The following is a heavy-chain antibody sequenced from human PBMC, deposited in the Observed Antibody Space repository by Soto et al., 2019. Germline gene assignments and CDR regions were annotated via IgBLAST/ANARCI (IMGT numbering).Heavy chain of an antibody. Sequence: QVQLVQSGAEVQKPGSSVKVSCKASGGTFSSYAISWVRQAPGQGLEWMGGIIPIFGTANYAQKFQGRVTITADESTSTAYMELSSLRSEDTAVYYCARRMAAAGTASYYYGMDVWGQGTTVTVSS. CDR1: GGTFSSYA. CDR3: ARRMAAAGTASYYYGMDV. CDR2: IIPIFGTA. D-gene: IGHD6-13*01. V-gene: IGHV1-69*01. J-gene: IGHJ6*02.